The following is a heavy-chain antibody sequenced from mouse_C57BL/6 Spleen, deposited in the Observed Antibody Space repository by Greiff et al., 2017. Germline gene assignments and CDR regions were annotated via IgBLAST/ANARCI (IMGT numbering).Heavy chain of an antibody. Sequence: EVKLVESGGDLVKPGGSLKHSCAASGFTFSSYGMSWVRQTPDKRLEWVATISSGGSYTYYPDSVKGRFTISRDNAKNTLYLQMSSLKSEDTAMYYCARDYDDAMDYWGQGTSVTVSS. CDR2: ISSGGSYT. V-gene: IGHV5-6*01. CDR1: GFTFSSYG. CDR3: ARDYDDAMDY. D-gene: IGHD2-4*01. J-gene: IGHJ4*01.